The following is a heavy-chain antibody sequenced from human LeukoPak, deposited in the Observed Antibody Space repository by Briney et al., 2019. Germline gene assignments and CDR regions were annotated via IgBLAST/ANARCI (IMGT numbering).Heavy chain of an antibody. Sequence: SETLSLTCAVYGGSFSGYYWSWIRQPPGKGLEWIGEINHSGSTNYNPSLKSRVTISVDTSKNQFSLKLSSVTAADTAVYCCARAPTDNIAAAGTTFDYWGQGTLVTVSS. CDR3: ARAPTDNIAAAGTTFDY. D-gene: IGHD6-13*01. CDR1: GGSFSGYY. J-gene: IGHJ4*02. CDR2: INHSGST. V-gene: IGHV4-34*01.